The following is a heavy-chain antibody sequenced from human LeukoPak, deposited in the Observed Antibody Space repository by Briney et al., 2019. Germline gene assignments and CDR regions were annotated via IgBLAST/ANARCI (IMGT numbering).Heavy chain of an antibody. V-gene: IGHV3-7*01. CDR3: ARDRLNELDY. CDR2: IKQDGIEK. Sequence: GGSLRLSCAASGFTFSSYWMSLVRQAPGKGLEWVANIKQDGIEKHYVDSVKGRFTISRDSAKNSLYLQMNSLRAEDTAVYYCARDRLNELDYWGQGTLVTVSS. J-gene: IGHJ4*02. CDR1: GFTFSSYW. D-gene: IGHD3-22*01.